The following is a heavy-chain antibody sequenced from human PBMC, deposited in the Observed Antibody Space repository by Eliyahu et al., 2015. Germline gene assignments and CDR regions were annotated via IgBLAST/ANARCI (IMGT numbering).Heavy chain of an antibody. CDR1: GFTFSXHD. Sequence: EVQLLESGGGLVQPGGSLRPSCAASGFTFSXHDMSWVRQAPGKGLEWVSGISGSGGSTYYADSVKGRFTISRDNSKNTLYLQMNSLRAEDTAIYYCGRHSGSYPGAWGQGTLVTVSS. CDR3: GRHSGSYPGA. D-gene: IGHD1-26*01. J-gene: IGHJ4*02. V-gene: IGHV3-23*01. CDR2: ISGSGGST.